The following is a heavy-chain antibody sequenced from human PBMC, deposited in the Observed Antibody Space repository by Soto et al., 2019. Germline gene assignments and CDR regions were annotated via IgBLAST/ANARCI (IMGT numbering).Heavy chain of an antibody. CDR1: GGTFSSYT. D-gene: IGHD2-2*01. V-gene: IGHV1-69*04. CDR3: ARETGLVVVPAAEYYFDY. CDR2: IIPILGIA. Sequence: SVKVSCKASGGTFSSYTISWVRQAPGQGLEWMGRIIPILGIANYAQKFQGRVTITADKSTSTAYMELSSLRSEDTAVYYCARETGLVVVPAAEYYFDYWGQGTLVTVSS. J-gene: IGHJ4*02.